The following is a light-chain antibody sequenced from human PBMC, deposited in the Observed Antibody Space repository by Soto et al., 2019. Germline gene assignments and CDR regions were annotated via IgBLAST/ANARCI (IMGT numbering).Light chain of an antibody. CDR3: SSYTSSSTRV. J-gene: IGLJ1*01. CDR2: EVS. Sequence: LTHPASVTGSAGQSITISYTETSSDVGAYDYVPWYQQHPDKAPKLMIYEVSNRPSGVSDRFSGSKSVNTATLTTSGLQAEDEADYYCSSYTSSSTRVFGTGTKVTVL. V-gene: IGLV2-14*03. CDR1: SSDVGAYDY.